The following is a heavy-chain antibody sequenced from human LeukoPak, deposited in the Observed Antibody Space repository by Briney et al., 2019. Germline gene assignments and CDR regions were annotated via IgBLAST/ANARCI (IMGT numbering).Heavy chain of an antibody. CDR1: GYTFTGYY. J-gene: IGHJ4*02. CDR2: INPNSGGT. Sequence: ASVKVSCKASGYTFTGYYMHWVRQAPGQGLEWMGWINPNSGGTNYAQKFQGRVTTTRDTSISTAYMELSRLRSDDTAVYYCARDTTVTTVPFDYWGQGTLVTVSS. CDR3: ARDTTVTTVPFDY. D-gene: IGHD4-17*01. V-gene: IGHV1-2*02.